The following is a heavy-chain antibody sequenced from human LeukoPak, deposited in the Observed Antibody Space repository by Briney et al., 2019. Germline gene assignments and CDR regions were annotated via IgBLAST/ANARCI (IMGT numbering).Heavy chain of an antibody. J-gene: IGHJ3*01. CDR3: VRRIAATGIYAFDL. V-gene: IGHV4-59*01. CDR2: IYYSGST. D-gene: IGHD6-13*01. Sequence: SETLSLTCTVSGGSISSYYWSWIRQPPGKGLEWIGYIYYSGSTNYNPSLKSRVTISGDMSKNKFSLKLSYVTAADTAVYYCVRRIAATGIYAFDLWGQGTMVTVSS. CDR1: GGSISSYY.